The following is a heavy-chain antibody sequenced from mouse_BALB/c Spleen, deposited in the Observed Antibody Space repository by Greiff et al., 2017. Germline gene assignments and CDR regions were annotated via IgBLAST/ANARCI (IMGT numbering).Heavy chain of an antibody. D-gene: IGHD2-2*01. V-gene: IGHV5-17*02. CDR3: ARERPYGSYAMDY. CDR2: ISSGSSTI. CDR1: GFTFSSFG. J-gene: IGHJ4*01. Sequence: EVQLVESGGGLVQPGGSRKLSCAASGFTFSSFGMHWVRQAPEKGLEWVAYISSGSSTIYYADTVKGRFTISRDNPKNTLFLQMTSLRSEDTAMYYCARERPYGSYAMDYWGQGTSVTVSS.